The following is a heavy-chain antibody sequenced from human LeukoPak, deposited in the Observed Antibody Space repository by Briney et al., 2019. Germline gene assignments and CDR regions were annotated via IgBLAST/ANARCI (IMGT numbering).Heavy chain of an antibody. D-gene: IGHD6-6*01. CDR1: GYSFTSYW. CDR3: ARRAARNYYYYGMDV. Sequence: GESLKISCKGSGYSFTSYWIGWVRQMPGKGLEWMGIIYPGDSDTRYSPSFQGQVTISADKSIGTAYLQWSSLKASDTAMYYCARRAARNYYYYGMDVWGQGTTVTVSS. J-gene: IGHJ6*02. CDR2: IYPGDSDT. V-gene: IGHV5-51*01.